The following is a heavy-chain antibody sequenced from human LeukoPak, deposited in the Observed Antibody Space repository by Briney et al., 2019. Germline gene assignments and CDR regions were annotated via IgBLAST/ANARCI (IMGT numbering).Heavy chain of an antibody. CDR1: GGSISSGSYY. V-gene: IGHV4-61*02. Sequence: PSETLSLTCTVSGGSISSGSYYWGWIRQPAGKGLEGIGRIYSSGSTNYTPSLKSRFTISLDTSKNQFSLKLSSVTAADTAVYYCARQYSDILTGYHRGELYWYFDLWGRGTLVTVSS. D-gene: IGHD3-9*01. CDR3: ARQYSDILTGYHRGELYWYFDL. CDR2: IYSSGST. J-gene: IGHJ2*01.